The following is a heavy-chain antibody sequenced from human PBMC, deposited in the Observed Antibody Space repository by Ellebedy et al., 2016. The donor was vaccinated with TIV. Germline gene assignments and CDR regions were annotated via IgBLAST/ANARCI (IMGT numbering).Heavy chain of an antibody. D-gene: IGHD1-1*01. Sequence: ASVKVSCKASGYTFTAYPMNWVRQAPGQGLEWLGWINTNTGNPTYSQGFRGQFVFSLDTSVRTAYLEISVLRAEDTAVYYCARDSRYNWNDWDYYHMDVWGRGTTVTVSS. CDR2: INTNTGNP. J-gene: IGHJ6*03. V-gene: IGHV7-4-1*02. CDR3: ARDSRYNWNDWDYYHMDV. CDR1: GYTFTAYP.